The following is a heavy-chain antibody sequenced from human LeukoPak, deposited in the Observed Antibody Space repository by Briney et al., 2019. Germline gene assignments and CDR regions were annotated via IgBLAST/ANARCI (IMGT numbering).Heavy chain of an antibody. CDR2: INHSGST. CDR1: GGSFSGYY. Sequence: PSEILSLTCAVYGGSFSGYYWSWIRQPPGKGLEWIGEINHSGSTNYNPSLKSRVTISVDTSKNQFSLKLSSVTAADTAVYYCASLYSYYYYYGMDVWGQGTTVTVSS. D-gene: IGHD4-11*01. V-gene: IGHV4-34*01. CDR3: ASLYSYYYYYGMDV. J-gene: IGHJ6*02.